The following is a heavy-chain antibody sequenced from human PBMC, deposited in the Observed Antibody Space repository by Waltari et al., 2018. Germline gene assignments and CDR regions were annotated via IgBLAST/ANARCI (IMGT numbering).Heavy chain of an antibody. V-gene: IGHV3-7*04. CDR1: GFTFSNFW. D-gene: IGHD2-15*01. CDR3: ARDVL. Sequence: EVQLVESGGDSVQPGGSLRLSCAASGFTFSNFWMSWVRQAPGKGLQWVASIKPDGSWKYFVESVKGRFTISRDNAKNSLNLQMDSLRVEDTAVYFCARDVLWGQGTRVTVSP. CDR2: IKPDGSWK. J-gene: IGHJ4*02.